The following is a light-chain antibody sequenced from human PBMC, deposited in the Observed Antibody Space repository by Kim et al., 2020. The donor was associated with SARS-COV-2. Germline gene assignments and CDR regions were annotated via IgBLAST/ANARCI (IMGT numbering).Light chain of an antibody. J-gene: IGLJ3*02. CDR3: QVWNSNTWV. V-gene: IGLV3-9*01. Sequence: VAQGQTSRISGGRNNIRSNNVHWYQQDPGHVLVLVFYSDTNRASGVPERFSGSSSGDTPTLTIIRARAEDEADYYCQVWNSNTWVFGGGTQLTVL. CDR1: NIRSNN. CDR2: SDT.